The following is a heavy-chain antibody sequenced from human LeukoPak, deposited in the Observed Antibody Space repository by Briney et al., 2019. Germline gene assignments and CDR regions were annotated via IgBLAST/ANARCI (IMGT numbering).Heavy chain of an antibody. CDR1: GYTFTSYG. D-gene: IGHD2-2*01. J-gene: IGHJ4*02. CDR2: ISAYNGNT. CDR3: ATQSGQLLVSPLDY. V-gene: IGHV1-18*01. Sequence: ASVKVSCKASGYTFTSYGISWVRQAPGQGLEWMGWISAYNGNTNYAQKLQGRVTMTTDTSTSTAYMELRSLRSDDTAVYYCATQSGQLLVSPLDYWGQGTLVTVSS.